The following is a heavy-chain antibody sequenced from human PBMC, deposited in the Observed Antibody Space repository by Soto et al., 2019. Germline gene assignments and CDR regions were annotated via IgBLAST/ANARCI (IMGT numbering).Heavy chain of an antibody. D-gene: IGHD3-22*01. CDR1: GGSISSDGYY. J-gene: IGHJ1*01. V-gene: IGHV4-31*03. CDR3: AIYDSSGSRGFQH. CDR2: IYYSGST. Sequence: LSLTCTVSGGSISSDGYYWSWIRQHPGKGLEWIGYIYYSGSTYYNPSLKSRVTISVDTSKNQFSLKLSSVTAADTAVYYCAIYDSSGSRGFQHWGQGTLVTVSS.